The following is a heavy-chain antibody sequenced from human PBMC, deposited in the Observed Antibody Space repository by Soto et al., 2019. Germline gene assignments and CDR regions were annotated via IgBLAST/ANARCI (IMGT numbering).Heavy chain of an antibody. CDR1: GFDVSTKY. J-gene: IGHJ4*02. V-gene: IGHV3-53*01. CDR3: ACDYEGLYSFDF. Sequence: GGSLRLSCAASGFDVSTKYMNWVRQAPGKGLEWVSVIYSGGSAYYADSVKGRFTISRDNSKNTLYLQMNSLRAEDTAVYYCACDYEGLYSFDFWGQGTLVTVSS. CDR2: IYSGGSA. D-gene: IGHD5-12*01.